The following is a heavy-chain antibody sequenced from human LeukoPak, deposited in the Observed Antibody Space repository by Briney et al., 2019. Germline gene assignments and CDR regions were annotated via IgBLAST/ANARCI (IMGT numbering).Heavy chain of an antibody. V-gene: IGHV4-30-4*08. CDR3: AREHHSRTYYDFWSGYTGGWYFDY. CDR2: IYYSGST. CDR1: GGSISSGDYY. D-gene: IGHD3-3*01. J-gene: IGHJ4*02. Sequence: SQTLSLTCTVSGGSISSGDYYWSWIRQPPGKGLEWIGYIYYSGSTYYNPSLKSRVTISVDTSKNQFSLKLSSVTAADTAVYYCAREHHSRTYYDFWSGYTGGWYFDYWGQGTLVTISS.